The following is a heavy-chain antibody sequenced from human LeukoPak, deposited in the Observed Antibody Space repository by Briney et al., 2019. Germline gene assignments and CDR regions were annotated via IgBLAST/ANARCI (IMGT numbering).Heavy chain of an antibody. Sequence: PGGSLRLSCAASGFTFSSYWMSWVRQAPGKGLEWVANIKEDGSEKNYVDSVKGRFTISRDNAKNSLYLQMNSLRAEDTAVYYCARKLTVGATVDYWGQGTLVTVSS. V-gene: IGHV3-7*04. CDR1: GFTFSSYW. D-gene: IGHD1-26*01. CDR3: ARKLTVGATVDY. CDR2: IKEDGSEK. J-gene: IGHJ4*02.